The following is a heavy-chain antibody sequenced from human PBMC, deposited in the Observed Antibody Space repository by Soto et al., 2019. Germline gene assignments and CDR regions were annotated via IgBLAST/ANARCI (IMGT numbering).Heavy chain of an antibody. D-gene: IGHD6-19*01. V-gene: IGHV3-30-3*01. CDR3: ARDLEVAVAGA. Sequence: PGGSLRLSCAASGFTFGSYAMHWVRQAPGKGLEWVAVISYDGSNKYYADSVKGRFTISRDNSKNTLYLQMNSLRAEDTAVYYCARDLEVAVAGAWGQGTLVTVSS. CDR2: ISYDGSNK. J-gene: IGHJ5*02. CDR1: GFTFGSYA.